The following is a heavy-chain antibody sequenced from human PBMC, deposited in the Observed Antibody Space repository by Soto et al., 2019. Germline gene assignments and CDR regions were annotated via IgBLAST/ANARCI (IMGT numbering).Heavy chain of an antibody. V-gene: IGHV4-34*01. Sequence: QVQLQQWGAGLLKPSETLSLTCAVYGGSFSGYYWSWIRQPPGKGLEWIGEINHSGSTNYNPSLKRRVTISVDTSKNQFSLKLSSVTAADTAVYYCARAHLLQVSSSWYFDYWGQGTLVTVSS. D-gene: IGHD6-13*01. CDR3: ARAHLLQVSSSWYFDY. CDR2: INHSGST. CDR1: GGSFSGYY. J-gene: IGHJ4*02.